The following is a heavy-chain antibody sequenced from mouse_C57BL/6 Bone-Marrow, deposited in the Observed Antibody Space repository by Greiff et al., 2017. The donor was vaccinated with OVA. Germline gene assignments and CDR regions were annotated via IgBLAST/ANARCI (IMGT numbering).Heavy chain of an antibody. CDR1: GYTFTSYG. V-gene: IGHV1-81*01. J-gene: IGHJ3*01. CDR2: IYPRSGNT. Sequence: VKLMESGAELARPGASVKLSCKASGYTFTSYGISWVKQRTGQGLEWIGEIYPRSGNTYYNEKFKGKATLTVDTSSSTAYMQLSSLTSEDSAVYYCASAVFAYWGQGTLVTVSA. CDR3: ASAVFAY.